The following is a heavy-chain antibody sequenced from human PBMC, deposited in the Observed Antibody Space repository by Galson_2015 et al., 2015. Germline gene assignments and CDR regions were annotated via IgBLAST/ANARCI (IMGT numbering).Heavy chain of an antibody. CDR1: GFTFDDYA. D-gene: IGHD3-10*01. J-gene: IGHJ4*02. Sequence: SLRLSCAASGFTFDDYAMHWVRQAPGKGLEWVSGISWKSGKIGYADSLKGRFTISRDNAKNSLYLQMNSLGAEDTALYYCAKGGGSGTYLFYYFYYWGQGTLVTLSS. CDR2: ISWKSGKI. CDR3: AKGGGSGTYLFYYFYY. V-gene: IGHV3-9*01.